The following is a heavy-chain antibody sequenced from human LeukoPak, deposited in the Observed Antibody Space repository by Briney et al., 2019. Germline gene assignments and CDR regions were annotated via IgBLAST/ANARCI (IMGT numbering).Heavy chain of an antibody. J-gene: IGHJ4*02. V-gene: IGHV3-30*18. CDR1: GFSFSSYD. CDR3: AKDSGYSYESPYYFDY. D-gene: IGHD5-18*01. CDR2: ISYDGTNK. Sequence: GGSLRLSCAASGFSFSSYDMHWVRQAPGKGLEWVAVISYDGTNKYYADSVKGRFTISRDNSKNTLYLQMNSLRAEGTAVYYCAKDSGYSYESPYYFDYWGQGTLVTVSS.